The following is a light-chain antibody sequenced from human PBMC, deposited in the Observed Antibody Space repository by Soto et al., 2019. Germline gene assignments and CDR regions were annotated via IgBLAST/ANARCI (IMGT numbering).Light chain of an antibody. J-gene: IGLJ1*01. V-gene: IGLV2-23*02. CDR3: CSYAGTSTYL. CDR2: GVT. Sequence: QSVLTQPASVSGSPGRSITISCTGTSSDVGNYNLVSWYQQHPGKAPNLMIYGVTKRPSGASDRFSGPKSGNTASLTISGLQAEDEADYYCCSYAGTSTYLFGTGTKVTVL. CDR1: SSDVGNYNL.